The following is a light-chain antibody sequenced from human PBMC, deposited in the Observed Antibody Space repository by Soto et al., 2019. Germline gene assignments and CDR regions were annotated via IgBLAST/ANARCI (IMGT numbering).Light chain of an antibody. CDR2: STN. V-gene: IGLV8-61*01. J-gene: IGLJ7*01. CDR3: VLYIGTGLV. Sequence: QTVVTQEPSFSVSPGGTVTLTCGLTSGSVLTSHYTSWFQQTPGQPPRTLIYSTNSRSPGVPDRFSGSILGNKGALTITGAQADDEGDYYCVLYIGTGLVFGGGTQLTV. CDR1: SGSVLTSHY.